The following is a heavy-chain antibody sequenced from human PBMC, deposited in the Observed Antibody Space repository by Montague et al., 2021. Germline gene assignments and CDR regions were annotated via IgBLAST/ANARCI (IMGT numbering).Heavy chain of an antibody. Sequence: SETLSLTCTVFGDSINTYSWSWIRQPAGKGLEWIGRLSNGGSTNSNPSLKSRVSMSVDTSKNQFFLKLSSVTAADTAVYFCARDTVGVSGYFYYYYMDVWGRGTTVTVS. CDR3: ARDTVGVSGYFYYYYMDV. CDR1: GDSINTYS. V-gene: IGHV4-4*07. CDR2: LSNGGST. D-gene: IGHD1-26*01. J-gene: IGHJ6*03.